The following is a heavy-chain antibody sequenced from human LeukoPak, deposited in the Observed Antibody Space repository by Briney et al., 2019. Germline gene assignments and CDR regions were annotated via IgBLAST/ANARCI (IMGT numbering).Heavy chain of an antibody. CDR2: IIPILGTA. Sequence: GASVKVSCKASGGTFSSYAISWVRQAPGQGLEWMGGIIPILGTANYAQKFQGKVTITADESTSTAYMELSSLRSEDTAVYYCARGRDTAMVTFYYWGQGTLVTVSS. V-gene: IGHV1-69*13. CDR1: GGTFSSYA. CDR3: ARGRDTAMVTFYY. D-gene: IGHD5-18*01. J-gene: IGHJ4*02.